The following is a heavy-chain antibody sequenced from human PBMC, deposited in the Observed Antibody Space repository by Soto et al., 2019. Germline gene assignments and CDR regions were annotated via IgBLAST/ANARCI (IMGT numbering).Heavy chain of an antibody. J-gene: IGHJ4*01. V-gene: IGHV4-59*01. D-gene: IGHD3-22*01. CDR2: IYYSGST. Sequence: SETLSVTCTVSGGSISSYYWSWIRQPPGKGLEWIGYIYYSGSTNYNPSLKSRVTISVDTSKNQFSLKLSSVTAADTAVYYCARAGYYYDSSGYPVLDYWGQGTLVTVSS. CDR3: ARAGYYYDSSGYPVLDY. CDR1: GGSISSYY.